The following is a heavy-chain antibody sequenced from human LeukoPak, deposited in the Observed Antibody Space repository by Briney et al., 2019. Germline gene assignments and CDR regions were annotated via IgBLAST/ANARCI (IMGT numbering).Heavy chain of an antibody. D-gene: IGHD3-10*01. V-gene: IGHV4-38-2*01. J-gene: IGHJ1*01. CDR1: GYSVSSGYF. CDR2: IYHSGST. CDR3: ASSTAVVRARKFQE. Sequence: PSETLSLTCAVSGYSVSSGYFWGWIRQPPGKGLGWIGTIYHSGSTYYNPSLKSRVTISVDTSKNHFSLRLTSVTAADTAMYFCASSTAVVRARKFQEWGQGTQVTVSS.